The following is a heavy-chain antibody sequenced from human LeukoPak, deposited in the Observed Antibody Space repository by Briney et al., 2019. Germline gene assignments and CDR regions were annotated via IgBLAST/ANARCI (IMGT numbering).Heavy chain of an antibody. D-gene: IGHD3-10*01. CDR3: ARDCSRWFGELWH. Sequence: SGGPLRLSCAASGFTFDDYGMSWVRQAPGKGLEWVSGINWNGGSTGYADSVKGRFTISRDNAKNSLYLQMNSLRAEDTALYYCARDCSRWFGELWHWGQGTLGNVSS. CDR2: INWNGGST. CDR1: GFTFDDYG. V-gene: IGHV3-20*04. J-gene: IGHJ4*02.